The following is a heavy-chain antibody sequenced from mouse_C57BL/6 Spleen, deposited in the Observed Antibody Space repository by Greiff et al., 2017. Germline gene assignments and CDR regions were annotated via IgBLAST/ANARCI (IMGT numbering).Heavy chain of an antibody. CDR3: ARDYGGGYFDY. D-gene: IGHD1-1*01. V-gene: IGHV1-69*01. CDR2: IDPSDSYT. CDR1: GYTFTSYW. Sequence: QVQLQQPGAELVMPGASVKLSCKASGYTFTSYWMHWVKQRPGQGLEWIGEIDPSDSYTNYNQKFKGKSTLTVDKSSSTAYMQLSSLTSEDSAVYDCARDYGGGYFDYWGQGTTLTVSS. J-gene: IGHJ2*01.